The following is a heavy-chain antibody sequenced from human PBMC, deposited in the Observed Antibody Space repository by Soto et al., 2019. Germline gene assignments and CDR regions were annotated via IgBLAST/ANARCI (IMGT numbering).Heavy chain of an antibody. V-gene: IGHV1-69*06. CDR3: ATTETTTVVTPFWYFDL. J-gene: IGHJ2*01. D-gene: IGHD4-17*01. CDR1: GGTFSSYP. CDR2: IIPIFGTA. Sequence: SVKVSCKASGGTFSSYPISWLRQAPGQGLEWMGGIIPIFGTANYAQKFQGRVTMTADKSTSTAYMELSSLRSEDTAVYYCATTETTTVVTPFWYFDLWGRGTLVTVSS.